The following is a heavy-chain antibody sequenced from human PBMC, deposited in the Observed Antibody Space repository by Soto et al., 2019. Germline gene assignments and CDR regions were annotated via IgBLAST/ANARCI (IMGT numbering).Heavy chain of an antibody. CDR2: IIPIIGKA. CDR1: GGTFNNYA. J-gene: IGHJ4*02. D-gene: IGHD5-12*01. Sequence: QVQLVQSGAEVKKPGSSVKVSCKASGGTFNNYAISWVRQPPGQGLEWMGGIIPIIGKADYVHKFQGGLAISADESTGTTFMELSSLRSEDTALYYCARGGVDVVATSAFDYWGQGTLVTVSS. V-gene: IGHV1-69*01. CDR3: ARGGVDVVATSAFDY.